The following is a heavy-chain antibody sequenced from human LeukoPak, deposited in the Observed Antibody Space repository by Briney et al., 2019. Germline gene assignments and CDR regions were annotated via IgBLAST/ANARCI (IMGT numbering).Heavy chain of an antibody. D-gene: IGHD5-24*01. CDR3: ARGDGYNEGYFDY. CDR1: GGSFSGYY. CDR2: INHSGGT. V-gene: IGHV4-34*01. Sequence: PSETLSLTCAVYGGSFSGYYWSWIRQPPGKGLEWIGEINHSGGTNYNPSLKSRVTISGDRSKSQFSLKLSSVTAADTAVYYCARGDGYNEGYFDYWGQGTLVTVSS. J-gene: IGHJ4*02.